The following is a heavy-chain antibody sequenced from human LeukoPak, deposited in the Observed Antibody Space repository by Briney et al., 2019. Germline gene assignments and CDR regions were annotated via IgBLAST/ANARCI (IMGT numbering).Heavy chain of an antibody. CDR2: INHSGST. J-gene: IGHJ3*02. CDR1: GGSFSGYY. V-gene: IGHV4-34*01. Sequence: SEILSLTCAVYGGSFSGYYWSWIRQPPGKGLEWIGEINHSGSTNYNPSLKSRVTISVDTSKNQFSLKLSSVTAADTAVYYCATLAAAGNGDLNAFDIWGQGTMVTVSS. D-gene: IGHD6-13*01. CDR3: ATLAAAGNGDLNAFDI.